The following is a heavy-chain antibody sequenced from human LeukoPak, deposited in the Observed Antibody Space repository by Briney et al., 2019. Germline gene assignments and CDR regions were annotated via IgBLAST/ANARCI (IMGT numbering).Heavy chain of an antibody. V-gene: IGHV4-59*13. J-gene: IGHJ5*02. Sequence: SETLSLTCTVSGGSISTYYWSWIRQPPGKGLEWIGYINYSGSTNYNPSLKSRVIISVDTSKNQFSLKLNSVTAADTAVYYCLRGANRYDPWGQGTLVTVSS. CDR2: INYSGST. CDR1: GGSISTYY. CDR3: LRGANRYDP.